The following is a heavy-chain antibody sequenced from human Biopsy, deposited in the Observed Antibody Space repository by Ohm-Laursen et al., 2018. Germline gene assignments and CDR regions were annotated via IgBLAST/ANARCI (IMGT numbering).Heavy chain of an antibody. CDR2: IFYRGST. J-gene: IGHJ5*02. CDR3: VRDYDTSGYYYVS. CDR1: GGSISNNNYY. Sequence: SQTLSLTCTVSGGSISNNNYYWGWIRQPPGKGLEWIGSIFYRGSTHYKPSLKSRVNISVDTSKNQFSLKLNPVTAADTAVYYCVRDYDTSGYYYVSWGQGTLVTVSS. D-gene: IGHD3-22*01. V-gene: IGHV4-39*01.